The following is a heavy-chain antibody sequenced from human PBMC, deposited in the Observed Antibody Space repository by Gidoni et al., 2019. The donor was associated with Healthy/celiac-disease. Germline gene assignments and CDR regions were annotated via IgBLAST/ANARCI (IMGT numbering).Heavy chain of an antibody. J-gene: IGHJ3*02. CDR2: ISGRANSK. D-gene: IGHD2-2*01. CDR1: GFTFSSYA. Sequence: EVQLFESGGVLVQPGGSLRLSCAASGFTFSSYAMSWVRQAPGKGLEWVSEISGRANSKHDADSVKGRFTIYRDKYKNTLYLQMNSLRDEDKAVDYCAKNMSRFAKTGIVGGPTAWVHGFDIGGQGTMVTVSA. CDR3: AKNMSRFAKTGIVGGPTAWVHGFDI. V-gene: IGHV3-23*01.